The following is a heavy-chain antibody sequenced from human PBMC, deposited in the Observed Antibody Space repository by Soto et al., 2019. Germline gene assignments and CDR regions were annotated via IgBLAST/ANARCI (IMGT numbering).Heavy chain of an antibody. CDR2: IYYTGST. Sequence: SETLSLTCTVSGASISGGTYYWTWIRRAPGKGLEWVGHIYYTGSTNYNPALNDRVTISVDTSKNHFSLQLTSVAAADTAAYYCARGAGFSYASTWFDIWGQGTLVTVSS. CDR1: GASISGGTYY. CDR3: ARGAGFSYASTWFDI. J-gene: IGHJ5*02. D-gene: IGHD5-18*01. V-gene: IGHV4-61*03.